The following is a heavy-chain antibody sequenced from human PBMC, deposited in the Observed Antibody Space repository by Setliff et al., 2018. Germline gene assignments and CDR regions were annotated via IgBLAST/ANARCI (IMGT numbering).Heavy chain of an antibody. CDR3: ARGIKGATTLTLYDS. CDR1: GGSFSTYY. Sequence: PSETLSLTCAVYGGSFSTYYWIWIRQPPGKGLEWIGEINHSGSTNYNPSLKSRVTISIDTSKNQFSLKLTSVTAADTAVYYCARGIKGATTLTLYDSWGQGTPVTVSS. J-gene: IGHJ4*02. D-gene: IGHD1-26*01. V-gene: IGHV4-34*01. CDR2: INHSGST.